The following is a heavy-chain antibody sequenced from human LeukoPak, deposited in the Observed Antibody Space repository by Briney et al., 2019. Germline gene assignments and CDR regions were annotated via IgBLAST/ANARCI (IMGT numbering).Heavy chain of an antibody. Sequence: GGSLRLSCAASGFTVSSNYMSWVRQAPGKGLEWVSVIYSGGSTYYADSVKGRFTISRDNSKNTLYLQMNSLRAEDTAVYYCAGYSSSWYLGYWGQGTLVTVSS. J-gene: IGHJ4*02. CDR3: AGYSSSWYLGY. D-gene: IGHD6-13*01. CDR2: IYSGGST. V-gene: IGHV3-53*01. CDR1: GFTVSSNY.